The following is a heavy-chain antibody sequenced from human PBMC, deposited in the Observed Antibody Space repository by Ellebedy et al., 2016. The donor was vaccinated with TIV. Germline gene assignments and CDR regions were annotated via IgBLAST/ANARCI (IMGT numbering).Heavy chain of an antibody. V-gene: IGHV1-8*01. CDR1: GYSFIAYD. Sequence: AASVKVSCKASGYSFIAYDIIWVRQATGQGLEWVGWMNPNSGKTDHAQRFEGRITMTRNTSINTAFLELNNLISEDTAVYFCARGGPVATTSFDYWGQGALVIVSS. CDR2: MNPNSGKT. D-gene: IGHD5-12*01. CDR3: ARGGPVATTSFDY. J-gene: IGHJ4*02.